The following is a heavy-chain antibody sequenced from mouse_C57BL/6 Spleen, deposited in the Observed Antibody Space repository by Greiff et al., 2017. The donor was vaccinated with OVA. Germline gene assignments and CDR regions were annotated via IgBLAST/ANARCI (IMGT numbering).Heavy chain of an antibody. J-gene: IGHJ4*01. CDR2: IDPSDSYT. CDR3: ARSENERGAMDD. V-gene: IGHV1-69*01. CDR1: GYTFTSYW. Sequence: QVQLQQPGAELVMPGASVKLSCKASGYTFTSYWMPWVKQRPGQGLEWIGEIDPSDSYTNYNQKFKGKSTLTVDKSSRTAYLQLSSLTSEDSAVYDCARSENERGAMDDWGQGTSVTVSS.